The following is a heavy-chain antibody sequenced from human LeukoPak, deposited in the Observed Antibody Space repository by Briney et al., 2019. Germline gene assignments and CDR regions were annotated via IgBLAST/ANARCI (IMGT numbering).Heavy chain of an antibody. Sequence: PGGSLRLSCAASGFTFSNYWMHWVRQAPGKGLVWVSRINSDGINTSYADSVKGRFTISRDNSKNTLYLQMNSLRAEDTAVYYCARGRAYYYGSGSYYRYYYYYYMDVWGKGTTVTVSS. D-gene: IGHD3-10*01. J-gene: IGHJ6*03. CDR2: INSDGINT. CDR1: GFTFSNYW. V-gene: IGHV3-74*01. CDR3: ARGRAYYYGSGSYYRYYYYYYMDV.